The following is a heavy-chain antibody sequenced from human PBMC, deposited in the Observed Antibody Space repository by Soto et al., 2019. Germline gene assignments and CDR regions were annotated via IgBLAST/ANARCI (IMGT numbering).Heavy chain of an antibody. CDR3: ARLQFGEGFDY. CDR2: ILHTGGT. V-gene: IGHV4-30-2*01. CDR1: GGSISGGGFS. J-gene: IGHJ4*02. D-gene: IGHD3-10*01. Sequence: SETLSLTCAVSGGSISGGGFSWSWIRQPPGRGLEWIGYILHTGGTQYNPSLKSRVSMSVDKSKNQFSLHLTSVTAADTAVYYCARLQFGEGFDYWGQGALVTVSS.